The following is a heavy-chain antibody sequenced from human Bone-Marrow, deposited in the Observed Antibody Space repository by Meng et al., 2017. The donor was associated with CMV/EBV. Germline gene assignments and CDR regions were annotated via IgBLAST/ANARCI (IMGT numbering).Heavy chain of an antibody. CDR2: LNPNSGNT. V-gene: IGHV1-8*01. D-gene: IGHD6-19*01. CDR1: GYTFTSYD. CDR3: ARGTAVAGTIDNGFDP. J-gene: IGHJ5*02. Sequence: ASVKVSCKASGYTFTSYDINWVRQATGQGLEWMGWLNPNSGNTGYAQKFQGRVTMTRNTSISTAYMELSSLRSEDTAVYYCARGTAVAGTIDNGFDPWGQGTLVTVSS.